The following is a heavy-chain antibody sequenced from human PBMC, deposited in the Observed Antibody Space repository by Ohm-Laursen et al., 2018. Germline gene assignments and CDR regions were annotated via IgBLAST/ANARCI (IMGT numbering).Heavy chain of an antibody. CDR3: AREGDSSSSFDY. CDR2: IFYSGTT. Sequence: TLSLTCTVSGGSISSGGYYWSWIRQHPGKGLEWIGFIFYSGTTYYNPSPKSRVTISVDKSKNQFSLKLTSVTAADTAVYYCAREGDSSSSFDYWGQGTQVTVSS. CDR1: GGSISSGGYY. J-gene: IGHJ4*02. D-gene: IGHD6-6*01. V-gene: IGHV4-31*02.